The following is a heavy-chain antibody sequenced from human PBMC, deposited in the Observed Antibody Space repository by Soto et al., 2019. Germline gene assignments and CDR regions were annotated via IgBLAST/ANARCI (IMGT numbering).Heavy chain of an antibody. Sequence: PSETLSLTCAISGDSVSSNSAAWNWIRQSPSRGLEWLGRTYYRSKWYNDYAVSVKSRITINPDTSKNQFSLQLNSVTPEDTAVYYCARAIVSFLEWPYYYYGMDVWGQGTTVTVSS. CDR1: GDSVSSNSAA. CDR3: ARAIVSFLEWPYYYYGMDV. J-gene: IGHJ6*02. D-gene: IGHD3-3*02. V-gene: IGHV6-1*01. CDR2: TYYRSKWYN.